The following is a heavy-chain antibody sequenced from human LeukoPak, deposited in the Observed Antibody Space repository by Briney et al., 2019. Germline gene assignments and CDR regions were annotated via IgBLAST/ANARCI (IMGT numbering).Heavy chain of an antibody. D-gene: IGHD3-3*01. CDR3: TRGTPFGAY. Sequence: GGSLALSCAASGFPFRDHWMHWVPQAPGKGLEWVANIKQDGSEKYYVDPVKGRFTISRDNTRNSLYLQMNSLRAEDTAVYYCTRGTPFGAYWGQGTLVTVSS. J-gene: IGHJ4*02. V-gene: IGHV3-7*03. CDR1: GFPFRDHW. CDR2: IKQDGSEK.